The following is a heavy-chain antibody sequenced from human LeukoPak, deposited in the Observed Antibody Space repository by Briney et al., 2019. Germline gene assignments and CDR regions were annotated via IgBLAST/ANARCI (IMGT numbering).Heavy chain of an antibody. CDR3: ARGSLSGSWFDP. CDR2: IYYNGSP. J-gene: IGHJ5*02. CDR1: GGSITTYY. Sequence: PSETLSLTCAVSGGSITTYYWNWIRQPRGKGLEWIGCIYYNGSPNYNSSLRSRLTVSLDTSKNQFSLRLSSVTAADTAVYYCARGSLSGSWFDPWGQGTLVTVSS. D-gene: IGHD1-26*01. V-gene: IGHV4-59*01.